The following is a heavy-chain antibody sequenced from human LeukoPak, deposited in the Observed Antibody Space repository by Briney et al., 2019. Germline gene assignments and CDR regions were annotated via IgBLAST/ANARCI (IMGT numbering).Heavy chain of an antibody. CDR1: GYTFTGYY. CDR2: INPNSGGT. Sequence: GASVKVSRKASGYTFTGYYMHWVRQAPGQGLEWMGWINPNSGGTNYAQKFQGRVTMTRDTSISTAYMELSRLRSDDTAVYYCAREVPAAIRDWFDPWGQGTLVTVSS. D-gene: IGHD2-2*01. V-gene: IGHV1-2*02. J-gene: IGHJ5*02. CDR3: AREVPAAIRDWFDP.